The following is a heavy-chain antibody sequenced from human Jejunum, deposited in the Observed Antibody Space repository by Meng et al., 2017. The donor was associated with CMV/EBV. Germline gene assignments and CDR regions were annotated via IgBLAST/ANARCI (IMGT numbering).Heavy chain of an antibody. D-gene: IGHD2-15*01. Sequence: TFGATCMTWVRQSPGRGLEWVANIKPNVNDKYYVDSVKGRFTISRDNAKNSLYLQMNSLRVEDTAIYYCARDPYSSGGYGAFDMWGHGTMVTVSS. J-gene: IGHJ3*02. V-gene: IGHV3-7*01. CDR2: IKPNVNDK. CDR3: ARDPYSSGGYGAFDM. CDR1: TFGATC.